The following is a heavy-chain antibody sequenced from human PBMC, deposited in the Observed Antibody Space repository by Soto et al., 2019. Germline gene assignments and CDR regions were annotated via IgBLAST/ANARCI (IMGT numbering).Heavy chain of an antibody. V-gene: IGHV5-51*01. J-gene: IGHJ6*02. CDR1: GYSFTSYW. CDR3: ARHGEYYDSSGYYSVADSGMDV. D-gene: IGHD3-22*01. CDR2: IYPGDSDT. Sequence: PGQSLKISCKGSGYSFTSYWIGWVPQMPWKGLEWMGIIYPGDSDTRYSPSFQGQVTISADKSISTAYLQWSSLKASDTAMYYCARHGEYYDSSGYYSVADSGMDVWGQGSTVTVS.